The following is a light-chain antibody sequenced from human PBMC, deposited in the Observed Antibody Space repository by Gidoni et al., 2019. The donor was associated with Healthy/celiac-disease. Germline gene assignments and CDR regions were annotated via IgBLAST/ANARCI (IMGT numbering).Light chain of an antibody. V-gene: IGKV4-1*01. J-gene: IGKJ2*01. CDR3: QQYYSTPYT. CDR1: QSVLYSSNNKNY. Sequence: DIVMTQSPDSLAVSLGERATINCKSSQSVLYSSNNKNYLAWYQQKPGQPPKLLIYWASTRESGVPDRFSGSGSGTDFTLTISSLQAEDVAVYYCQQYYSTPYTFGPRTKLEFK. CDR2: WAS.